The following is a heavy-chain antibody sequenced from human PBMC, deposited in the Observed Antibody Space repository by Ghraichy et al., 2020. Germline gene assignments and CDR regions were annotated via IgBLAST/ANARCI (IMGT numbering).Heavy chain of an antibody. D-gene: IGHD6-19*01. CDR3: ATAVAGRLMDY. V-gene: IGHV3-33*01. Sequence: LSLTCAASGFTFSSYGMHWVRQAPGKGLEWVAVIWYDGSNKYYADSVKGRFTISRDNSKNTLYLQMNSLRAEDTAVYYCATAVAGRLMDYWGQGTLVTVSS. CDR1: GFTFSSYG. J-gene: IGHJ4*02. CDR2: IWYDGSNK.